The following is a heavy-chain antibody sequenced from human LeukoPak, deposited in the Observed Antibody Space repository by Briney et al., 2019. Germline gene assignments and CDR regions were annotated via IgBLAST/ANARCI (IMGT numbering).Heavy chain of an antibody. D-gene: IGHD3-10*01. CDR1: GGSFSGYY. CDR3: TRRRGMYYYGSGSLLGPFFDY. V-gene: IGHV4-34*01. CDR2: INHSGST. Sequence: SETLSLTCAVYGGSFSGYYWSWIRQPPGKGLEWIGEINHSGSTNYNPSLKSRVTISVDTSKNQFSLKLSSVTAADTAVYYCTRRRGMYYYGSGSLLGPFFDYWGQGTLVTVSS. J-gene: IGHJ4*02.